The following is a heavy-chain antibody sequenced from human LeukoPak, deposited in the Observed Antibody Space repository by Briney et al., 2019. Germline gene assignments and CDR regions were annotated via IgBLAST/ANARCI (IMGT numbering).Heavy chain of an antibody. Sequence: PGRSLRLSCAASGFTVSSNYMSWVRQAPGKGLEWVSVIYSGGSTYYADSVKGRFTISRDNSKNTLYLQMNSLRAEDTAVYYCASEAYGDYGATDYWGQGTLVTVSS. V-gene: IGHV3-53*01. CDR2: IYSGGST. CDR1: GFTVSSNY. CDR3: ASEAYGDYGATDY. J-gene: IGHJ4*02. D-gene: IGHD4-17*01.